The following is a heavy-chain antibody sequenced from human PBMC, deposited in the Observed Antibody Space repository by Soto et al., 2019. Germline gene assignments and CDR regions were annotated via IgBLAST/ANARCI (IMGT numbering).Heavy chain of an antibody. D-gene: IGHD3-22*01. CDR2: ISYTGSTI. CDR3: ARGLRNYYDGSGLHY. J-gene: IGHJ4*02. Sequence: GGSLRLSCVGSEFTFSNYEMNWVRQAPGKGLEWVSYISYTGSTIYYADSVRGRFTISRDNSKNSLYLQMNSLRAEDTAVYYCARGLRNYYDGSGLHYWGQGTLVTVSS. V-gene: IGHV3-48*03. CDR1: EFTFSNYE.